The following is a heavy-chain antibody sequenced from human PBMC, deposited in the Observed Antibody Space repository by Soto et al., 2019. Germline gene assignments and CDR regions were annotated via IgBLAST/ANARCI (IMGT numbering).Heavy chain of an antibody. CDR2: IYYSGST. CDR3: ARAPVVATIFGWFDP. J-gene: IGHJ5*02. Sequence: QVQPQESGPGLVKPSQTLSLTCTVSGGSISSCGYYWSWIRQHPGKRLEWMGYIYYSGSTYYNPPLNSRVTISVDTSKNQFPLKISSVTAADTAVYYGARAPVVATIFGWFDPWGQGTPVTVSS. CDR1: GGSISSCGYY. D-gene: IGHD5-12*01. V-gene: IGHV4-31*03.